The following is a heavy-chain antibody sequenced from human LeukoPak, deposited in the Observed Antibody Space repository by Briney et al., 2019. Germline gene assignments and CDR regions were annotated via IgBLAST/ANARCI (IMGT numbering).Heavy chain of an antibody. V-gene: IGHV3-23*01. CDR2: ISGSGGST. Sequence: GGSLRLSCAASGFTFSSYAMSWVRQAPGKGLEWVSAISGSGGSTYYADSVKGRFTISRDNSKNTLYLQMNSLRAEDTAVYYCAKDRYQPALGLDYFDYWGQGPPVTVSS. D-gene: IGHD2-2*01. CDR3: AKDRYQPALGLDYFDY. J-gene: IGHJ4*02. CDR1: GFTFSSYA.